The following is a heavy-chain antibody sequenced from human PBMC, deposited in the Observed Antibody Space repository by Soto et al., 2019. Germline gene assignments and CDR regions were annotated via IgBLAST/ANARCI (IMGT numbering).Heavy chain of an antibody. J-gene: IGHJ4*02. V-gene: IGHV3-23*01. Sequence: GGSLRLSCAASGFTFSTYAMAWVRQAPGKGLEWVSGVSASGLNTDYADPVKGRFYISRDNSKNTVSLHMNSLRAEDTAVYYCASERGYSSSWYVWPQTNFDYWGQGTLVTVSS. D-gene: IGHD6-13*01. CDR3: ASERGYSSSWYVWPQTNFDY. CDR2: VSASGLNT. CDR1: GFTFSTYA.